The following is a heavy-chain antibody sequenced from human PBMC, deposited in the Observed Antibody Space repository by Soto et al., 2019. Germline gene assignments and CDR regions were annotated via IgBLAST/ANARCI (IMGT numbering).Heavy chain of an antibody. V-gene: IGHV6-1*01. CDR3: ARNAHSGRYFWFDP. CDR1: GDSVSSNSAA. J-gene: IGHJ5*02. Sequence: PSQTLSRTCAISGDSVSSNSAAWNWIRQSPSRGLEWLGRTYYRSKWYNDYAVSLKSRITINPDTSKNQFSLQLNSVTPEDTAVYYCARNAHSGRYFWFDPWGQGTLVTVSS. D-gene: IGHD1-26*01. CDR2: TYYRSKWYN.